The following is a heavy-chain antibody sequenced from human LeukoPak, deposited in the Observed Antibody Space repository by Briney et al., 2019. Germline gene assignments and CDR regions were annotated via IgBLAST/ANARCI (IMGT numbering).Heavy chain of an antibody. Sequence: GGSLRLSCAASGFTFSSYAMHWVRQAPGKGLEWMAVISDDGSNKYYADSVKGRFTISRDNSKNTLNLQMNSLRAEDMAVYYCARDLVAVAGNYYYGMDVWGQGTTVTVSS. D-gene: IGHD6-19*01. CDR2: ISDDGSNK. V-gene: IGHV3-30-3*01. CDR3: ARDLVAVAGNYYYGMDV. J-gene: IGHJ6*02. CDR1: GFTFSSYA.